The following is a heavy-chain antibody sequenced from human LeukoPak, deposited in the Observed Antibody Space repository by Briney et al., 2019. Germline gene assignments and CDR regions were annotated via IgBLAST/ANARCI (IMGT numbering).Heavy chain of an antibody. CDR3: ARSLFGPVMITFGGENAFDI. J-gene: IGHJ3*02. CDR2: ISAYNGNT. Sequence: GASVKVSCKASNYTFTSYGITWVRQAPGQGLEWMGWISAYNGNTNYAQKLQGRVTMTRDMSTSTVYMELSSLRSEDTAVYYCARSLFGPVMITFGGENAFDIWGQGTMVTVSS. D-gene: IGHD3-16*01. CDR1: NYTFTSYG. V-gene: IGHV1-18*01.